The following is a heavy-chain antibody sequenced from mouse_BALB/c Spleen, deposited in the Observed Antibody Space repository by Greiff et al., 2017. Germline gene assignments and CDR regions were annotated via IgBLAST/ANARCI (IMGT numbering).Heavy chain of an antibody. Sequence: QVQLKQSGAELVRPGTSVKISCKASGYTFTNYWLGWVKQRPGHGLEWIGDIYPGGGYTNYNEKFKGKATLTADTSSSTAYMQLSSLTSEDSAVYFCARTRGYSYAMDYWGQGTSVTVSS. D-gene: IGHD2-3*01. J-gene: IGHJ4*01. CDR2: IYPGGGYT. CDR1: GYTFTNYW. CDR3: ARTRGYSYAMDY. V-gene: IGHV1-63*02.